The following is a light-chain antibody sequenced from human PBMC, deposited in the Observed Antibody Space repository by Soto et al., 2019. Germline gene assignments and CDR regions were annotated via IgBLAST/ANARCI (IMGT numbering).Light chain of an antibody. J-gene: IGKJ5*01. CDR1: QGISSY. CDR2: AAS. CDR3: QQSYSTGIT. V-gene: IGKV1-8*01. Sequence: AIRMTQSPSSFSASTGDRVTITCRASQGISSYLAWYQQKPGKAPKLLIYAASTLQSGVPSRFSGSGSGTDFTLTISSLQPEDFATYYCQQSYSTGITFGQGTRLEIK.